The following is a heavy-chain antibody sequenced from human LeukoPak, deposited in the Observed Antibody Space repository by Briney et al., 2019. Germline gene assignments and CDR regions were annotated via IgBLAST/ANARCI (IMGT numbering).Heavy chain of an antibody. V-gene: IGHV1-69*01. D-gene: IGHD2-2*01. Sequence: SVKVSCKASGGTFSSYAISWVRQAPGQGLEWMGGIIPIFGTANYAQKFQGRVTITADESTSTAYMELSSLRSEDTAVYYCASGTPSPDIVVVPAAENWFDPWGQGTLVTVPS. CDR1: GGTFSSYA. CDR2: IIPIFGTA. CDR3: ASGTPSPDIVVVPAAENWFDP. J-gene: IGHJ5*02.